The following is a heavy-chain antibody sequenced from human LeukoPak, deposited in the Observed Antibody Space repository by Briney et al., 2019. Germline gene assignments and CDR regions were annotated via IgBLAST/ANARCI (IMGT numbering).Heavy chain of an antibody. CDR2: IYHSGST. J-gene: IGHJ3*02. D-gene: IGHD6-19*01. CDR1: GYSISSGYY. CDR3: ARHRIAVAGAPYDAFDI. Sequence: SETLSLTCTVSGYSISSGYYWGWIRQPPGKGLEWIGSIYHSGSTYYNPSLKSRVTISVDKSKNQFSLKLSSVTAADTAVYYCARHRIAVAGAPYDAFDIWGQGTMVTVSS. V-gene: IGHV4-38-2*02.